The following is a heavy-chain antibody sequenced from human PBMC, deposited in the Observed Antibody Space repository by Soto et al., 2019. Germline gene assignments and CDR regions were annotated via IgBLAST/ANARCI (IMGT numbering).Heavy chain of an antibody. V-gene: IGHV1-69*02. Sequence: QVQLVQSGAEVKKPGSSVKVSCKASGGTFSSYTISWVRQAPGQGLEWMGRIIPILGIANYAQKFQGRVTITADKSTSTAYMELSSLRSEDTAVYYCASEGYCSGGSCLPCDYWGQGTLVTVSS. CDR2: IIPILGIA. CDR1: GGTFSSYT. J-gene: IGHJ4*02. D-gene: IGHD2-15*01. CDR3: ASEGYCSGGSCLPCDY.